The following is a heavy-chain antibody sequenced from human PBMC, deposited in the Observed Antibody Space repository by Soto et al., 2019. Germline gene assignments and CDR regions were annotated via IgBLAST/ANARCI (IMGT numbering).Heavy chain of an antibody. CDR3: ARDRRGYEPAFDY. CDR1: GGTFSSYA. V-gene: IGHV1-69*06. CDR2: IIPIFGTA. D-gene: IGHD5-12*01. J-gene: IGHJ4*02. Sequence: QVQLVQSGAEVKKPGSSVKVSCKASGGTFSSYAISWVRQAPGQGLEWMGGIIPIFGTANYAQKFQGRVTITADKSTRTADMELSSLRSEDTAVYYCARDRRGYEPAFDYWGQGTLVTVSS.